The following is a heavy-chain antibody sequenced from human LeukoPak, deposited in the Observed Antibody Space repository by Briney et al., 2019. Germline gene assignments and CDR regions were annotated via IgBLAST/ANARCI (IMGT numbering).Heavy chain of an antibody. D-gene: IGHD1-26*01. J-gene: IGHJ6*03. CDR3: ARHYPGDYYYYYMDV. CDR1: GGSISSYY. CDR2: IYTSGST. V-gene: IGHV4-4*09. Sequence: SETLSLTCTVSGGSISSYYWSWIREPPGKGLGWLGYIYTSGSTNYNPSLKSRVTISVDTSKNQFSLKLSSVTAADTAVYYCARHYPGDYYYYYMDVWGKGTTVTVSS.